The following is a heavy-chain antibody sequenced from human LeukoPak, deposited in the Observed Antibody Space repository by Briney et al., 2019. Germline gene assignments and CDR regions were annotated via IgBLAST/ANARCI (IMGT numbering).Heavy chain of an antibody. Sequence: GGSLRLSCAASGFIFDEYAMHCVPQVPGTGLGWVSGINWNSGNIAYADSVKGRFTISRDNAKNSLYLQMNSLRIEDTAFYYCVKGMTAGAFTSSSDYWGQGTLVTVSS. CDR1: GFIFDEYA. J-gene: IGHJ4*02. V-gene: IGHV3-9*01. CDR2: INWNSGNI. CDR3: VKGMTAGAFTSSSDY. D-gene: IGHD6-6*01.